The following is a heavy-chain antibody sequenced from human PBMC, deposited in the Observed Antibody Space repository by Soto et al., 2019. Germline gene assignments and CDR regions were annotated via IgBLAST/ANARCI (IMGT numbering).Heavy chain of an antibody. D-gene: IGHD5-12*01. J-gene: IGHJ4*02. CDR3: ARVREGYNYDY. CDR1: GGSISSYY. V-gene: IGHV4-59*01. Sequence: PSETLSLTCTVSGGSISSYYWSWIRQPPGKGLEWIGYIYYSGSTNYNPSLKSRVTISVDTSKNQFSLKLSSVTATDTAVYYCARVREGYNYDYWGQGTLVTVSS. CDR2: IYYSGST.